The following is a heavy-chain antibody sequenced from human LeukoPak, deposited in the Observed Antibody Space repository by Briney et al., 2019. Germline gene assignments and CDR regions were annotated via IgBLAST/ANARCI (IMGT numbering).Heavy chain of an antibody. D-gene: IGHD2-2*01. V-gene: IGHV5-51*01. Sequence: GESLKISCKGSGYSFTSYWNGWVRQMPGKGLEWMGIIYPGYSDTRYSPSFQGQVTISADKSISTAYLQWSSLKASDTAMYYCARLVRYCSSTSCYGGRFDYWGQGTLVTVSS. J-gene: IGHJ4*02. CDR2: IYPGYSDT. CDR3: ARLVRYCSSTSCYGGRFDY. CDR1: GYSFTSYW.